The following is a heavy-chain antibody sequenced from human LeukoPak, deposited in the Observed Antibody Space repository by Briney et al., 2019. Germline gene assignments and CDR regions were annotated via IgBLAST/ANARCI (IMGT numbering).Heavy chain of an antibody. CDR1: GGPISSYY. CDR2: IYYSGST. J-gene: IGHJ3*02. CDR3: ARDRSGIRPDGAFDI. Sequence: SETLSLTCTVSGGPISSYYWSWIRQPPGKGLEWIGYIYYSGSTNYNPSLKSRVTISVDTSKNQFSLKLSSVTAADTAVYYCARDRSGIRPDGAFDIWGQGTMVTVSS. D-gene: IGHD2-15*01. V-gene: IGHV4-59*01.